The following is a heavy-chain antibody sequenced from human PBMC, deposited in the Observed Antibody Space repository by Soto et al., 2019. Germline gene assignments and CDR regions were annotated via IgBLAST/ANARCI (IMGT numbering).Heavy chain of an antibody. CDR3: TTAWEYCSGGSCDGDYYYYYGMDV. V-gene: IGHV3-15*07. J-gene: IGHJ6*02. CDR2: IKSKTDGGTT. Sequence: GGSLRLSCAASGFTFSNAWMNWVRQAPGKGLEWVGRIKSKTDGGTTDYAAPVKGRFTISRDDSKNTLYLQMNSLKTEDTAVYYCTTAWEYCSGGSCDGDYYYYYGMDVWGQGTTVTVSS. CDR1: GFTFSNAW. D-gene: IGHD2-15*01.